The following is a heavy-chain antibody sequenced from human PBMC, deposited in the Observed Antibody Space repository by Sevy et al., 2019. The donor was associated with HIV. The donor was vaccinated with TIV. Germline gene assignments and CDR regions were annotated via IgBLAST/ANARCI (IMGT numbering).Heavy chain of an antibody. J-gene: IGHJ4*01. V-gene: IGHV3-30*18. CDR2: ISSDGN. CDR1: GFTFSRFG. CDR3: AKGKYHVDY. Sequence: GGSLRLSCAASGFTFSRFGLTWVRQAPGKGVGWVARISSDGNDYAESVKGRFTSSSDNSKNTLHLQMNSLKTEDTAIYYCAKGKYHVDYWGHGTLVTVSS.